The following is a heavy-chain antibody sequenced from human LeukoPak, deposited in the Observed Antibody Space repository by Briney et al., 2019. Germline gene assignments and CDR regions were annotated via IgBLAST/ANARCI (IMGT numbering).Heavy chain of an antibody. Sequence: SETLSLTCAVYGGSFSGYYWSWIRQPPGKGLDGIGEINHSGSTNYNPSLKSRGTISVDTSKHQFSLKLSSVAAADTAVYYCARDLTAAPYYYYYGMDVWGKGTTVTVSS. V-gene: IGHV4-34*01. CDR3: ARDLTAAPYYYYYGMDV. J-gene: IGHJ6*04. D-gene: IGHD2-2*01. CDR1: GGSFSGYY. CDR2: INHSGST.